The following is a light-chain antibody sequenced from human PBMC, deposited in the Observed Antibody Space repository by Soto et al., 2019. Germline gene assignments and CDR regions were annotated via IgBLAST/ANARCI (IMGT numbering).Light chain of an antibody. V-gene: IGLV2-14*03. CDR3: RSDTSRSWYV. Sequence: QSVLTQPASVSDSPGQSITISCIGTSSDIGAFNHASWHQQQPGKAHQLIIYDVINPPSGLYNRFSCSKTANTASLIISVHHGEDEADYYCRSDTSRSWYVFGAGTKLTVL. CDR1: SSDIGAFNH. J-gene: IGLJ1*01. CDR2: DVI.